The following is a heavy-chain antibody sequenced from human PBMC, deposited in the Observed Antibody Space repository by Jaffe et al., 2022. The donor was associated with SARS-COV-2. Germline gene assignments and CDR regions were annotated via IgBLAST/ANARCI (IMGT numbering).Heavy chain of an antibody. V-gene: IGHV3-74*01. D-gene: IGHD2-21*01. CDR3: ARDAFCGGDCFDY. Sequence: QLEESGGGLVQPGGSLRLSCAASGFTFSSNWMHWVRQAPGKGLVWVSRITSDGSNTNYADSVRGRFTISRDNAKNTLYLQMNSLRAEDTAVYYCARDAFCGGDCFDYWGQGTLVSVSS. CDR2: ITSDGSNT. CDR1: GFTFSSNW. J-gene: IGHJ4*02.